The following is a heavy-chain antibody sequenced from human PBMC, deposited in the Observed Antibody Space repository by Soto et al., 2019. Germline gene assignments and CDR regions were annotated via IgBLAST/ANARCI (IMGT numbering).Heavy chain of an antibody. CDR3: ARVLGPGNFDY. CDR2: INPSGGST. Sequence: QVQLVQSGAEVKKPGASVKVSCKASGYTFTSYYMHWVRQAPGQGLEWMGIINPSGGSTSYAQKFQGRVTMTSDTSTSTVYMELSSLRSEDTAVYYCARVLGPGNFDYWGQGTLVTVSS. J-gene: IGHJ4*02. CDR1: GYTFTSYY. V-gene: IGHV1-46*01. D-gene: IGHD3-10*01.